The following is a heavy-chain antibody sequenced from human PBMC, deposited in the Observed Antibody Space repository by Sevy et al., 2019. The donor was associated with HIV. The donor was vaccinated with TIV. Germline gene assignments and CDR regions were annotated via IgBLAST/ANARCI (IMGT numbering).Heavy chain of an antibody. CDR2: IYYSGST. Sequence: SETLSLTCTVSGGSISSGGYYWSWIRQHPRKGLEWIGYIYYSGSTYYNPSLKSRVTISVDTSKNQFSLKLSSVTAADTAVYYCASTDTAMTRDAFDIWGQGTMVTVSS. V-gene: IGHV4-31*03. J-gene: IGHJ3*02. CDR1: GGSISSGGYY. D-gene: IGHD5-18*01. CDR3: ASTDTAMTRDAFDI.